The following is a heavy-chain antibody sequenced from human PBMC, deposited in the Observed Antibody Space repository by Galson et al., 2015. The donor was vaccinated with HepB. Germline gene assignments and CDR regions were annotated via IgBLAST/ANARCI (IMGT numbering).Heavy chain of an antibody. J-gene: IGHJ3*02. CDR1: GYTFTSYG. CDR2: ISAYNGNT. Sequence: SVKVSCKASGYTFTSYGISWVRQAPGQGLEWMGWISAYNGNTNYAQKLQGRVTMTTDTSTSTAYMELRSLRSDDTAVYYCASICSGGSCWTYAFDIWGQGTMVTVSS. CDR3: ASICSGGSCWTYAFDI. V-gene: IGHV1-18*01. D-gene: IGHD2-15*01.